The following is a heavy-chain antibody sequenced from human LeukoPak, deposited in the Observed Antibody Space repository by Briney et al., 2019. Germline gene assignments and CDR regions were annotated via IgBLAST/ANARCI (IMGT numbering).Heavy chain of an antibody. V-gene: IGHV3-74*01. CDR2: INHDGSDT. CDR1: GFTFKLYW. J-gene: IGHJ5*02. D-gene: IGHD2-15*01. CDR3: VRGGPSTWS. Sequence: GGSLRLSCAASGFTFKLYWMHWVRQVPGRGPVWVSRINHDGSDTFYADSVRGRFTISRDDAKNTLYLQMNNLRAEDTAVYYCVRGGPSTWSWGQGTLVTVSS.